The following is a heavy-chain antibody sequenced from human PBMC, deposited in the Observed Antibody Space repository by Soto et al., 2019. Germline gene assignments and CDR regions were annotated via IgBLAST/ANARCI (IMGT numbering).Heavy chain of an antibody. CDR2: IRSKANSYAT. CDR1: GFTFSGSA. D-gene: IGHD4-17*01. Sequence: GGSLRLSCAASGFTFSGSAMHWVRQASGKGLEWVGRIRSKANSYATAYAASVKGRFTISRDDSKNTAYLQMNSLKTEDTAVYYCTRRSLDDYGDLRQMIDYWGQGTLVTVSS. V-gene: IGHV3-73*01. CDR3: TRRSLDDYGDLRQMIDY. J-gene: IGHJ4*02.